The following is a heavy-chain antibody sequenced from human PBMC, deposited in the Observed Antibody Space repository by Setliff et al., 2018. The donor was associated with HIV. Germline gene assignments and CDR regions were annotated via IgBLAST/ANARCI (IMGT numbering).Heavy chain of an antibody. J-gene: IGHJ6*02. CDR1: GFTFSSYS. CDR2: ISSSSSTI. D-gene: IGHD5-12*01. V-gene: IGHV3-48*04. Sequence: TGGSLRLSCAASGFTFSSYSMNWVRQAPGKGLEWVSYISSSSSTIYYADSVKGRFTISRDNAKNSLYLQMNSLRAEDTAVYYCARDLVVATDLYYYYGMDVWGQGTTVTVSS. CDR3: ARDLVVATDLYYYYGMDV.